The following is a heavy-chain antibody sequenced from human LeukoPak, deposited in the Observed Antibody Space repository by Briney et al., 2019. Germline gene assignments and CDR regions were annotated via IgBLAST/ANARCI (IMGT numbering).Heavy chain of an antibody. D-gene: IGHD3-3*01. V-gene: IGHV4-39*07. CDR2: IYYTGST. Sequence: SETLSLTCTVSGGSISSSSYYWGWIRQPPGKGLEWIGNIYYTGSTYYNPSLKSRVTISVDTSKNQFSLKLSSVTAADTAVYYCARVDSVTIFGVVKNNWFDPWGQGTLVTVSS. CDR1: GGSISSSSYY. J-gene: IGHJ5*02. CDR3: ARVDSVTIFGVVKNNWFDP.